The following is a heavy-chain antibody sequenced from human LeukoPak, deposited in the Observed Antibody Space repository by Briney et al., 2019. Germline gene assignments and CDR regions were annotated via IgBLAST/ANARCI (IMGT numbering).Heavy chain of an antibody. CDR3: ARGVVVAAKKGRWYFDY. J-gene: IGHJ4*02. CDR2: IYYSGST. D-gene: IGHD2-15*01. CDR1: GGSVSSGSYY. Sequence: SETLSLTCTVSGGSVSSGSYYWSWIRQPPGKGLEWIGYIYYSGSTNYNPSLKSRVTISVDTSKNQFSLKLNSVTAADTAVYYCARGVVVAAKKGRWYFDYWGQGTLVTVSS. V-gene: IGHV4-61*01.